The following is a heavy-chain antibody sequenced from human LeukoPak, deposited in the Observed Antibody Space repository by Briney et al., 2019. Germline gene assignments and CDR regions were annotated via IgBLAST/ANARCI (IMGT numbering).Heavy chain of an antibody. CDR1: GFTFSSYS. J-gene: IGHJ4*02. V-gene: IGHV3-21*01. Sequence: GGSLRLSCAASGFTFSSYSMNWVRQAPGKRLEWVSTISSSSTYIYYADSVKGRFTISRDNAKNSLYLQMNSLRAEDTAVYYCVRSWDCSSSPCYTHTHDYWGQGTLVTVSS. CDR2: ISSSSTYI. D-gene: IGHD2-2*02. CDR3: VRSWDCSSSPCYTHTHDY.